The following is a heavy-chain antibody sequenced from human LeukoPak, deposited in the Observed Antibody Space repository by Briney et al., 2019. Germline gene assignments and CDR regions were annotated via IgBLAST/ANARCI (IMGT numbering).Heavy chain of an antibody. CDR1: GFTFSDHY. Sequence: GRSLRLSCAASGFTFSDHYMASVPQSPGTGLEWFGRTRNKAKSYTTEYAASVKGRITISRDDSKNTLSLQLNILTPQATAGYYCALLRVVRDDAFDIWGQGTMVTVCS. V-gene: IGHV3-72*01. J-gene: IGHJ3*02. D-gene: IGHD3-22*01. CDR2: TRNKAKSYTT. CDR3: ALLRVVRDDAFDI.